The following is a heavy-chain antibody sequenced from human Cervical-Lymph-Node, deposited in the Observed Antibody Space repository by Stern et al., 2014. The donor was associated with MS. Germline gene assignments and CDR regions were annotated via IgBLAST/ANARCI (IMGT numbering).Heavy chain of an antibody. CDR2: ITGSGGNT. CDR3: AKLTMTVVGPIDY. CDR1: GFTFNTYA. V-gene: IGHV3-23*04. J-gene: IGHJ4*02. Sequence: VQLVASGGDLVQPGGSLRLSCTASGFTFNTYAMTWVRQPPGKGLEWVSGITGSGGNTYYADSVKGRFTISRDNSKNTVYLQMYSLRAEDTAVYFCAKLTMTVVGPIDYWGQGSLVSVSS. D-gene: IGHD3-3*01.